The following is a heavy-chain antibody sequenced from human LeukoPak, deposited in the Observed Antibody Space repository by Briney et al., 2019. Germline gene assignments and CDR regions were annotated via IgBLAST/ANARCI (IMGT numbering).Heavy chain of an antibody. D-gene: IGHD6-6*01. Sequence: ASVKVSCKASGYTFTGYYMHWVRQAPGQGLEWMGWINPNSGGTNYAQKFQGRVTMTRDTSIGTAYMELSRLRSDDTAVYYCARAHIAARLPFDYWGQGTLVTVSS. CDR2: INPNSGGT. CDR3: ARAHIAARLPFDY. J-gene: IGHJ4*02. CDR1: GYTFTGYY. V-gene: IGHV1-2*02.